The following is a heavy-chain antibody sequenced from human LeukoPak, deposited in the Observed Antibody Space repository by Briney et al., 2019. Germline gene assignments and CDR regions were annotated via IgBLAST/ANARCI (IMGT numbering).Heavy chain of an antibody. CDR1: GDSISSSRHS. D-gene: IGHD1-26*01. CDR3: ARGQGGNYYLNYFDY. J-gene: IGHJ4*02. CDR2: IYYRGST. V-gene: IGHV4-39*01. Sequence: PSETLSLTCTVSGDSISSSRHSWGWIRQPPGKGLEWIGSIYYRGSTHYSPSLMSRVTISVDTSKSQFSLKLISVTAADTAVYYCARGQGGNYYLNYFDYWGQGALVTVSS.